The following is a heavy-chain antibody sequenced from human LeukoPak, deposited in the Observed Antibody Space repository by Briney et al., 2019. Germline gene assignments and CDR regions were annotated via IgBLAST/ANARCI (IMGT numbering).Heavy chain of an antibody. CDR1: GYTFTCYY. D-gene: IGHD3-10*01. CDR2: INPNSGGT. V-gene: IGHV1-2*02. CDR3: ARGPMVRGVIIIAWFDP. Sequence: GASVKVSCKASGYTFTCYYMHWVRQAPGQGLEWMGWINPNSGGTNYAQKFQGRVTMTRDTSISTAYMELSRLRSDDTAVYYCARGPMVRGVIIIAWFDPWGQGTLVTVSS. J-gene: IGHJ5*02.